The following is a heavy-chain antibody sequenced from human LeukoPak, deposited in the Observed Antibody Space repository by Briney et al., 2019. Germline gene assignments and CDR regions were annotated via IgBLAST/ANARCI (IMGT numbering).Heavy chain of an antibody. CDR3: ARDGVVVTYYFEY. D-gene: IGHD3-22*01. V-gene: IGHV3-21*06. CDR2: VSVGSNYI. J-gene: IGHJ4*02. CDR1: GFTFRSYS. Sequence: GGSLRLSCAASGFTFRSYSLNWVRQAPGKGLEWVSSVSVGSNYIYYADSVKGRFTISRDNAKNLVYLQMNSLRAEDTAVYYCARDGVVVTYYFEYWGQGTMVTVSA.